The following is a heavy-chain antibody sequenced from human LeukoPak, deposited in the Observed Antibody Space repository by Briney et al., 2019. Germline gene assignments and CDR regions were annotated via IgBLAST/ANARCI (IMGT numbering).Heavy chain of an antibody. CDR3: AREDYYGSGSYLMRGWFDP. V-gene: IGHV4-4*07. CDR2: IYTSGST. D-gene: IGHD3-10*01. CDR1: GGSISSYY. J-gene: IGHJ5*02. Sequence: SETLSLTCTVSGGSISSYYWSWIRQPAGKGLEWIGRIYTSGSTNYNPSLKSRVTMSVDTSKNQFSLKLSSVTAADTAVYYCAREDYYGSGSYLMRGWFDPWGQGTLVTVSS.